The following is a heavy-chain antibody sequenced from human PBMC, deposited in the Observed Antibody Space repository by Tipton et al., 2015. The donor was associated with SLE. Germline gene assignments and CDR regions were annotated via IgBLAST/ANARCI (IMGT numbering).Heavy chain of an antibody. CDR3: ARRHYSGPFDS. CDR2: IFYTGST. CDR1: GGSISSTSYC. D-gene: IGHD5-12*01. J-gene: IGHJ4*02. V-gene: IGHV4-39*07. Sequence: GLVKPSETLSLTCSVSGGSISSTSYCWGWIRQPPGKGLEWIGSIFYTGSTYYNPSLKSRVSFSIDTSKHQFSLKLNSVTAADTAVYYCARRHYSGPFDSWGQGTLVTVSS.